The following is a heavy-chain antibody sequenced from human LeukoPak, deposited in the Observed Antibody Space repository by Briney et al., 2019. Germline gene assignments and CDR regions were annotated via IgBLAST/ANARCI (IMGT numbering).Heavy chain of an antibody. CDR3: ARAGFIVIFDY. V-gene: IGHV3-48*03. CDR2: ISSSGSTI. CDR1: GFTFSSYE. J-gene: IGHJ4*02. Sequence: PGGSLRLSCAASGFTFSSYEMNWVRQAPGKGLEWVSYISSSGSTIYYADSVKGRFTISRDNAKNSLYLQMNSLRAEDTAVYYCARAGFIVIFDYWGQGTLVTVSS. D-gene: IGHD3-16*02.